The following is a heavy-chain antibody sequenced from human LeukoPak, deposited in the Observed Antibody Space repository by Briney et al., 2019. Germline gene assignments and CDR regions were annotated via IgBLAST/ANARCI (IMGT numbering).Heavy chain of an antibody. Sequence: SVKVSCKASGGTFSSYAISWVRQAPGQGLEWMGGIIPIFGTANYAQKFQGRVTIATDESTITAYMELSSLRSEDTAVYYCARTRIDSSGWYWFDPWGQGTLVTVSS. D-gene: IGHD6-19*01. V-gene: IGHV1-69*05. CDR2: IIPIFGTA. CDR3: ARTRIDSSGWYWFDP. CDR1: GGTFSSYA. J-gene: IGHJ5*02.